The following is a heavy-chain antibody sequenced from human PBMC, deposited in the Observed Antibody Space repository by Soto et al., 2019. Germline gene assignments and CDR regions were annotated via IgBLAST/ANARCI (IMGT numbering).Heavy chain of an antibody. Sequence: QVQLQESGPGLVKPSQTLSLTCTVSGVSISSGGYYWSWIRQHPGKGLEWIGYIYYSGSTYYNPSLKSRGTISVDTSKNQVSLKLSSVTAADTAVYYCASGRYYGSGSYIRVFYYYGMDVWGQGTTVTVSS. CDR1: GVSISSGGYY. D-gene: IGHD3-10*01. V-gene: IGHV4-31*03. CDR3: ASGRYYGSGSYIRVFYYYGMDV. CDR2: IYYSGST. J-gene: IGHJ6*02.